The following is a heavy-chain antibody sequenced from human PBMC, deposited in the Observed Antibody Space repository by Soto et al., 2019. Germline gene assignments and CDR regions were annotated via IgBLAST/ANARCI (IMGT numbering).Heavy chain of an antibody. Sequence: ASVKVSCKVSGYTLTELSMHWVRQAPGRGLEWMGGFDPEDGETIYAQKFQGRVTMTEDTSTDTAYMELSSLRSEDTAVYYCATTSVKDSSGYYYGTEGYWGQGTLVTVSS. V-gene: IGHV1-24*01. CDR2: FDPEDGET. J-gene: IGHJ4*02. D-gene: IGHD3-22*01. CDR3: ATTSVKDSSGYYYGTEGY. CDR1: GYTLTELS.